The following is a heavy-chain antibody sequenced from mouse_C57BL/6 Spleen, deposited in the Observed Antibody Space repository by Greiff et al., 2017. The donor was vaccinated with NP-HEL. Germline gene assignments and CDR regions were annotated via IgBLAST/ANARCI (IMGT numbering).Heavy chain of an antibody. CDR1: GFTFSSYA. CDR3: TSLYYSFYYAMDY. CDR2: ISSGGDYI. V-gene: IGHV5-9-1*02. Sequence: EVQGVESGEGLVKPGGSLKLSCAASGFTFSSYAMSWVRQTPEKRLEWVAYISSGGDYIYYADTVKGRFTISRDNARNTLYLQMSSLKSEDTAMYYCTSLYYSFYYAMDYWGQGTSVTVSS. J-gene: IGHJ4*01. D-gene: IGHD2-12*01.